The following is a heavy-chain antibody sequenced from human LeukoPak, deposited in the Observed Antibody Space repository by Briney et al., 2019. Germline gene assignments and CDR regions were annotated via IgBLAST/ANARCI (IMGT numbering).Heavy chain of an antibody. V-gene: IGHV1-46*01. CDR2: INPSGGST. J-gene: IGHJ4*02. Sequence: ASVKVSCKASGYTFTRYYMEWVRQAPGQGLEWMGRINPSGGSTSYAQKFQGRVTMTRDTSTSTVYMELSSLRSEDTAVYYCARVYSSGWLFDYWGQGTPVTVSS. CDR1: GYTFTRYY. CDR3: ARVYSSGWLFDY. D-gene: IGHD6-19*01.